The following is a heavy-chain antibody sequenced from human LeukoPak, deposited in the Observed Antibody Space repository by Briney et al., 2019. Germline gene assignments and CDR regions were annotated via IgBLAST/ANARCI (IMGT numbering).Heavy chain of an antibody. V-gene: IGHV3-30-3*01. Sequence: GRSLRLSCAASGFTFSSYAMHWVRQAPGKGLEWVAVISYDGSNKYYADSVKGRFTISRDNSKNTLYLQMNSLRAEDTAVYYCAKEGSTDDYGDSYFDYWGQGTLVTVSS. J-gene: IGHJ4*02. CDR3: AKEGSTDDYGDSYFDY. CDR1: GFTFSSYA. CDR2: ISYDGSNK. D-gene: IGHD4-17*01.